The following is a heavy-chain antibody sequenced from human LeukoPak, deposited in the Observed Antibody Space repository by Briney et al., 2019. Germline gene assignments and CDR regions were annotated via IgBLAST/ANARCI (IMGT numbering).Heavy chain of an antibody. J-gene: IGHJ5*02. CDR2: SYTSGST. Sequence: KPSQTLSLTCTVAGGSISSYYWSWIRQPPGKGLEWIVYSYTSGSTNYNPSLKSRVTISVDTSKNQFSLKLSSVTAADTAVYYCARHSPWNWFDPWGQGPLVTVSS. V-gene: IGHV4-4*09. D-gene: IGHD1-26*01. CDR1: GGSISSYY. CDR3: ARHSPWNWFDP.